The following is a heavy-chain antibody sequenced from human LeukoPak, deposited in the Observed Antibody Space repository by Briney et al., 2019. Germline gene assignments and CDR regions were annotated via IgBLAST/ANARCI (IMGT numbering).Heavy chain of an antibody. CDR3: ARASVDDAFDI. V-gene: IGHV1-3*01. J-gene: IGHJ3*02. D-gene: IGHD5-12*01. CDR1: GYTFNSYA. Sequence: ASVKVSCKASGYTFNSYAMHWVRQAPGQRLEWMGWINAGNGNTKYSQKFQGRVTITRDTSASTAYMELSSLRSEDTAVYYCARASVDDAFDIWGQGTMVTVSS. CDR2: INAGNGNT.